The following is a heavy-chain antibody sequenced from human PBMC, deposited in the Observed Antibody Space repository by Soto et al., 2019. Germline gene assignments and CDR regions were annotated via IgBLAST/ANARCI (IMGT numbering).Heavy chain of an antibody. V-gene: IGHV3-15*01. J-gene: IGHJ4*02. D-gene: IGHD1-26*01. CDR3: ATGGLGLDY. Sequence: EVQMVESGGGFMKPGGSLRLSCAASGFTFSNAWMNWVRQAPGKGLEWVGRVKSKVDGETIDYSAPVKGRLSISRDDSKNTVYLQMNSLKIEDTAVYYCATGGLGLDYWGQGTLVTVSS. CDR1: GFTFSNAW. CDR2: VKSKVDGETI.